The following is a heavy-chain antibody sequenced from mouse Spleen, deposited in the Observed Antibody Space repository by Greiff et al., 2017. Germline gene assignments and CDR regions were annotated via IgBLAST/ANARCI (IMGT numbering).Heavy chain of an antibody. J-gene: IGHJ4*01. Sequence: EVQLVESGPELVKPGASVKVSCKASGYSFTGYYMNWVKQSPEKSLEWIGEINPSTGGTTYNQKFKAKATLTVDKSSSTAYMQLKSLTSEDSAVYYCARFPGLSGAMDYWGQGTSVTVSS. CDR1: GYSFTGYY. CDR2: INPSTGGT. CDR3: ARFPGLSGAMDY. V-gene: IGHV1-42*01.